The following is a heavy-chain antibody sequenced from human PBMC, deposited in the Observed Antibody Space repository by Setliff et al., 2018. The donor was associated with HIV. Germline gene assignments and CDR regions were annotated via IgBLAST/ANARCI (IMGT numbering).Heavy chain of an antibody. CDR1: GYSFTSYG. V-gene: IGHV1-18*01. D-gene: IGHD2-8*01. Sequence: ASVKVSCKASGYSFTSYGITWVRQAPGQGLEWMGWISTYNGNTNYAQKLQGRVTMTTDTSTSTAYMELRSLRSDDTAVYYCARVLDTKNDYWGQGTLVTVSS. CDR2: ISTYNGNT. J-gene: IGHJ4*02. CDR3: ARVLDTKNDY.